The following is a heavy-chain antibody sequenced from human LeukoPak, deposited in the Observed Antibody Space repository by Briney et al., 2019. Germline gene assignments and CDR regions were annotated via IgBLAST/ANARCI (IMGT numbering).Heavy chain of an antibody. CDR3: ARVAYCGGDCYNYFDY. D-gene: IGHD2-21*02. J-gene: IGHJ4*02. Sequence: GGSLRLSCAASGFTFSTYPMHWVHQAPGKGLEWVAVISYDGSIKYHADSVKGRFTISRDNSKNTLYLQMNSLRAEDTAVYYCARVAYCGGDCYNYFDYWGQGTLVTVSS. V-gene: IGHV3-30-3*01. CDR2: ISYDGSIK. CDR1: GFTFSTYP.